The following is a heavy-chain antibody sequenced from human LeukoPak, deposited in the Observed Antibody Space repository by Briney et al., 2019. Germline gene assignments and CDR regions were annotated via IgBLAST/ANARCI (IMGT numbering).Heavy chain of an antibody. Sequence: PSQTLSLTCTVSGGSISSGSYYWSWIRQPAGKGLGWIGRIYTSGSTNYNPSLKSRVTISVDTSKNQFSLKLSSVTAADTAVYYCARVVEMATNYYYYYYMDVWGKGTTVTISS. V-gene: IGHV4-61*02. CDR3: ARVVEMATNYYYYYYMDV. D-gene: IGHD5-24*01. CDR1: GGSISSGSYY. CDR2: IYTSGST. J-gene: IGHJ6*03.